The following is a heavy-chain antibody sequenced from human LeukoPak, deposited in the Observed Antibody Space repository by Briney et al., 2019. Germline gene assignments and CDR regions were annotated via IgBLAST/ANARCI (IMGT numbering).Heavy chain of an antibody. CDR1: GFSFSTYW. CDR3: ARTGRYGDYSHYYYYYGMDV. J-gene: IGHJ6*02. Sequence: GGSLRLSCAASGFSFSTYWMHWVRQVPGTGLVWVSRTNTDGSITDYADSVKGRFTISRDNAKDTLYLQMNSLRPEDTAVYYCARTGRYGDYSHYYYYYGMDVWGQGTTVTVSS. D-gene: IGHD4-17*01. V-gene: IGHV3-74*01. CDR2: TNTDGSIT.